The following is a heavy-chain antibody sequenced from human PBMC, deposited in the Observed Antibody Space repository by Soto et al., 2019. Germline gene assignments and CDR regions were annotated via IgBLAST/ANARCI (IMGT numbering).Heavy chain of an antibody. D-gene: IGHD5-12*01. CDR3: ATSREGYSWNYFDH. CDR2: VFYTGCA. V-gene: IGHV4-39*02. J-gene: IGHJ4*02. Sequence: SDPLSLPCAASGGPISGSCCNWASRRQAPGEGPKGIGCVFYTGCAADTPSLESRVSGSVDTSKNHFYLKVSGVSAADTAVYYCATSREGYSWNYFDHWGQGALVTVSS. CDR1: GGPISGSCCN.